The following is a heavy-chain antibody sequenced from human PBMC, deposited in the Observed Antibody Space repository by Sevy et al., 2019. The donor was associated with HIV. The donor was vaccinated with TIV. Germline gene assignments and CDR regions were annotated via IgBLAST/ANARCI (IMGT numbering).Heavy chain of an antibody. D-gene: IGHD2-21*01. CDR3: VRDERAIASHFDY. V-gene: IGHV3-48*02. Sequence: RGSLRLSCEASGFTLSSYTMNWVRQSPEKGLEWVATFDRTDITHYADSVKGRFIISRDTAKNSLFLQMNSLRDDDTARYFCVRDERAIASHFDYWGRGTLVTVSS. CDR1: GFTLSSYT. J-gene: IGHJ4*02. CDR2: FDRTDIT.